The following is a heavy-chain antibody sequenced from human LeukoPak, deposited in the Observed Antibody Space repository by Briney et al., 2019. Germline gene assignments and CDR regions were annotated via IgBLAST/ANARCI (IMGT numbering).Heavy chain of an antibody. CDR3: ARDKAAGPFDY. CDR1: GFTFSSYA. J-gene: IGHJ4*02. V-gene: IGHV3-30-3*01. D-gene: IGHD6-13*01. CDR2: ISYDGSNK. Sequence: GGSLRLSCAASGFTFSSYAMHWVRQAPGKGLGWVAVISYDGSNKYYADSVKGRFTISRDNSKNTLYLQMNSLRAEDTAVYYCARDKAAGPFDYWGQGTLVTVSS.